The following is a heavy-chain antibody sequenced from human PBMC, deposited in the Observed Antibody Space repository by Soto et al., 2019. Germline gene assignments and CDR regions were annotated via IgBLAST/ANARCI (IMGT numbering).Heavy chain of an antibody. D-gene: IGHD3-3*01. V-gene: IGHV4-4*02. CDR2: IYHSGST. CDR3: ARGSSYDSWSGYYPGFDY. CDR1: GGSISSTNW. Sequence: QVQLQESGPGLVKPSGTLSLTCAVSGGSISSTNWWNWVRQPPGKGLEWIGEIYHSGSTNYNPSLKSRVTISVDKSKNQFSQKLTSVTAADTAVYYCARGSSYDSWSGYYPGFDYWGQGTLVTVSS. J-gene: IGHJ4*02.